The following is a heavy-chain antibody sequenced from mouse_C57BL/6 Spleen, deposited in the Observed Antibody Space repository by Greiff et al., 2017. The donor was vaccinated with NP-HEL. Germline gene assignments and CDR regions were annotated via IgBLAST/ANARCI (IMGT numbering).Heavy chain of an antibody. CDR2: ISSGGSYT. CDR3: ATHEGGTGTFDY. V-gene: IGHV5-6*01. J-gene: IGHJ2*01. CDR1: GFTFSSYG. D-gene: IGHD4-1*01. Sequence: EVMLVESGGDLVKPGGSLKLSCAASGFTFSSYGMSWVRQTPDKRLEWVATISSGGSYTYYPDSVKGRFTISRDNAKNTLYLQMSSLKSEDTAMYYCATHEGGTGTFDYWGQGTTLTVSS.